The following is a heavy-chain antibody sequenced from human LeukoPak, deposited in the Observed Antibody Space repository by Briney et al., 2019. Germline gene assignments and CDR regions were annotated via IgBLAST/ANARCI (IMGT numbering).Heavy chain of an antibody. Sequence: PGGSLRLSCAASGFTFSSYWMHWVRQAPGKGLVWVSRINSDGSSTSYADSVKGRFTISRDNAKNTLYLQMNSLRAEDTAVYYCARVFQRYVFYDYVWGSYPEFFDYWGQGTLVTVSS. D-gene: IGHD3-16*02. CDR3: ARVFQRYVFYDYVWGSYPEFFDY. J-gene: IGHJ4*02. CDR1: GFTFSSYW. CDR2: INSDGSST. V-gene: IGHV3-74*01.